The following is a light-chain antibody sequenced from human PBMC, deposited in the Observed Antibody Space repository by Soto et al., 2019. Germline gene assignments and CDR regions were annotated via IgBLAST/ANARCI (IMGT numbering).Light chain of an antibody. CDR1: QSINNNY. CDR2: AAS. J-gene: IGKJ1*01. V-gene: IGKV3-20*01. Sequence: EIVLTQSPDTLSLSPGERATLSCRASQSINNNYLARHQQKPGQAPRLLIYAASSRATGIPDRFSGSGSGTDFTLTISRLEPGDFAVYYCQQYGRSPRTFGQGTKVDIK. CDR3: QQYGRSPRT.